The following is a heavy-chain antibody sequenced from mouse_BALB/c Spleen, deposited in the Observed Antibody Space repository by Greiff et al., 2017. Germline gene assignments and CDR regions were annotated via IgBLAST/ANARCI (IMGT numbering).Heavy chain of an antibody. CDR1: GYTFTSYW. J-gene: IGHJ4*01. CDR2: IDPYDSET. V-gene: IGHV1-52*01. CDR3: ARRGGFYAMDY. Sequence: VQLQQPGAELVGPGASVKLSCMASGYTFTSYWMTWVKQRPEQGLEWIGRIDPYDSETHYNQKFKDKAILTVDKSSSTAYLQLSSLTSEDSAIYYCARRGGFYAMDYWGQGTSVTVSS. D-gene: IGHD1-1*02.